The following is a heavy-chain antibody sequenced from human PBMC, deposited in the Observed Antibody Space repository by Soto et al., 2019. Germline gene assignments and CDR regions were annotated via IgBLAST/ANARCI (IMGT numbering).Heavy chain of an antibody. Sequence: QVPLVESGGGLVQPGGSLRLSCAASGFTFSDYQMSWIRQAPGKGLEWVSYIGSSGLSVYYEDSVKGRFTISRDNANNSLYLQMNSLRAEDSAVYYCARDLRQLLSHNYYYYYLDVWGKGTTVSVSS. CDR2: IGSSGLSV. D-gene: IGHD2-2*01. J-gene: IGHJ6*03. V-gene: IGHV3-11*01. CDR1: GFTFSDYQ. CDR3: ARDLRQLLSHNYYYYYLDV.